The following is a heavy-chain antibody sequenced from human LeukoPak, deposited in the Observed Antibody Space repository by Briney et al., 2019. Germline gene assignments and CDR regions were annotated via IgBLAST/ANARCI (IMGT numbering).Heavy chain of an antibody. V-gene: IGHV4-59*08. D-gene: IGHD6-13*01. CDR1: DDSISIYY. CDR3: ASGTAAGTRVDY. CDR2: IDHTGST. J-gene: IGHJ4*02. Sequence: SETLSLICSVSDDSISIYYWSWIRQPPGKGLEWIGYIDHTGSTNYNPSLNSRVTISRDTSKNHFSLELSSVTAADTAVYYCASGTAAGTRVDYWGQGTLVTVSS.